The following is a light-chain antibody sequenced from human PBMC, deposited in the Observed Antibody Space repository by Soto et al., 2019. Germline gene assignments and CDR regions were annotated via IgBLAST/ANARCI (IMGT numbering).Light chain of an antibody. CDR2: GSS. CDR1: QRISTDH. V-gene: IGKV3-20*01. J-gene: IGKJ4*01. Sequence: IVLTQSPGTLSLSPGERATLSCTASQRISTDHLAWYRQKPGQPPRLLIYGSSSRATGIPDRFSGSGSGTDFTLTISSLEPEDFAVYYCQQSGASPLTFGGGTKVELK. CDR3: QQSGASPLT.